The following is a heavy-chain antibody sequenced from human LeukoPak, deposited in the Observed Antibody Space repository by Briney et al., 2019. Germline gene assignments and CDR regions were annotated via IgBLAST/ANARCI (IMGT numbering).Heavy chain of an antibody. D-gene: IGHD2-2*01. V-gene: IGHV1-69*13. Sequence: GASVKVSCKASGGTFSSYAISWVRQAPGQGLEWMGGIIPIFGTANYAQKFQGRVTITADESTSPAYMELSSLRSEDTAVYYCASARFCSSPSCYWFWFDPWGQGTLVTVSS. CDR2: IIPIFGTA. J-gene: IGHJ5*02. CDR3: ASARFCSSPSCYWFWFDP. CDR1: GGTFSSYA.